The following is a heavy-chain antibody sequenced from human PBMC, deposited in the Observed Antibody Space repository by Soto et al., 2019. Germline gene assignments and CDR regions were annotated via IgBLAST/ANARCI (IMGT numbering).Heavy chain of an antibody. V-gene: IGHV3-23*01. Sequence: PGGSLRLSCAASGFTFSSYAMSWVRQAPGKGLEWVSAISGSGGSTYYAGSVKGRFTISRDNSKNTLYLQMNSLRAEDTAVYYCAKDSDIVVVASWGSWGQGTLVTVSS. D-gene: IGHD2-15*01. CDR2: ISGSGGST. CDR1: GFTFSSYA. CDR3: AKDSDIVVVASWGS. J-gene: IGHJ4*02.